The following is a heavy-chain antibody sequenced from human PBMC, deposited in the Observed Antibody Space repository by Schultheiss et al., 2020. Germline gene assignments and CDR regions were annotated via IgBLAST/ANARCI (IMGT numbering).Heavy chain of an antibody. D-gene: IGHD6-13*01. V-gene: IGHV1-18*01. CDR2: ISAYNGNT. Sequence: ASVKVSCKASGYTFTSYGISWVRQAPGQGLEWMGWISAYNGNTNYAQKLQGRVTMTTDTSTSTAYMELSSLRSKDTAVYYCATADRIAAAPATWGQGTMVTVSS. J-gene: IGHJ3*01. CDR3: ATADRIAAAPAT. CDR1: GYTFTSYG.